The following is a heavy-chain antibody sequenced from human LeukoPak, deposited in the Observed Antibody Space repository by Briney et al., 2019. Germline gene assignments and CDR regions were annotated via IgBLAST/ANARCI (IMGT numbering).Heavy chain of an antibody. CDR3: AELGITMIGGV. J-gene: IGHJ6*04. CDR1: GFSFSSYG. V-gene: IGHV3-30*18. D-gene: IGHD3-10*02. Sequence: PGGSLRLSCAVSGFSFSSYGMHWVRQAPGKGLEWVAVISYDGTSKYYAESVKGRFTISRDNAKNSLYLQMNSLRAEDTAVYYCAELGITMIGGVWGKGTTVTISS. CDR2: ISYDGTSK.